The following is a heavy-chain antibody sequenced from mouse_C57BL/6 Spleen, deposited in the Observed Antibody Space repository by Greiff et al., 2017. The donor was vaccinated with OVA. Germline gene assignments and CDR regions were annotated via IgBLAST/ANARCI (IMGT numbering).Heavy chain of an antibody. CDR3: ARGSYYSNSLDY. CDR2: INPNYGTT. CDR1: GYSFTDYN. Sequence: EVKLVESGPELVKPGASVKISCKASGYSFTDYNMNWVKQSNGKSLEWIGVINPNYGTTSYNQKFKGKATLTVDQSSSTAYMQLNSLTSEDSAVYYCARGSYYSNSLDYWGQGTTLTVSS. V-gene: IGHV1-39*01. J-gene: IGHJ2*01. D-gene: IGHD2-5*01.